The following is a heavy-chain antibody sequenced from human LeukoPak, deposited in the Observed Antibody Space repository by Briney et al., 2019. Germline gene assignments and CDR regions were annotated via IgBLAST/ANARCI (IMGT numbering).Heavy chain of an antibody. CDR3: VRGGYGWSWRGYYMDV. D-gene: IGHD2-21*01. CDR2: IYPGDSDT. Sequence: GESLKISCKGSGYSFTSYWIGWVRQMPGKGLEWMGIIYPGDSDTRYSPSFQGQVTTSADKSISTAYLQWSSLKASDTAMYYCVRGGYGWSWRGYYMDVWGKGTTVTVSS. V-gene: IGHV5-51*01. CDR1: GYSFTSYW. J-gene: IGHJ6*03.